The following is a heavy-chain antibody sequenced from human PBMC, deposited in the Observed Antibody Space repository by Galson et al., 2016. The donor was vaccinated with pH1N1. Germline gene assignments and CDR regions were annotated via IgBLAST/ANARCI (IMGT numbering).Heavy chain of an antibody. J-gene: IGHJ4*02. CDR3: AKVRGYSYGPFEY. V-gene: IGHV3-9*01. CDR1: GFTFDDYA. D-gene: IGHD5-18*01. CDR2: ISWNSGSI. Sequence: SLRLSCAASGFTFDDYAMYWVRQAPGKGLELVSGISWNSGSIGYADSVKGRFTISRDNAKNSLYLQMNSLRAEDTALYYCAKVRGYSYGPFEYWGQGTLVTVSS.